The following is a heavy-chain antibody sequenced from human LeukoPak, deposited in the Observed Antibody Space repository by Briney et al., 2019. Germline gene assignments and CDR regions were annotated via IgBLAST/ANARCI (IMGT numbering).Heavy chain of an antibody. V-gene: IGHV3-21*01. CDR2: ISSSSSYI. D-gene: IGHD3-3*01. CDR3: ARAPSYDFWSGPLVGYMDV. J-gene: IGHJ6*03. CDR1: GFTFSSYS. Sequence: PGGSLRLSCAASGFTFSSYSMNWVRQAPGKGLEWGSSISSSSSYIYYADSVKGRFTISRDNAKNSLYLQMNSLRAEDTAVYYCARAPSYDFWSGPLVGYMDVWGKGSTVTVSS.